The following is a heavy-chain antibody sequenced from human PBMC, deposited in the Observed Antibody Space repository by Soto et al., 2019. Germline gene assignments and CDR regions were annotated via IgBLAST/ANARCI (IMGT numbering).Heavy chain of an antibody. CDR2: ISAYNGNT. Sequence: GASVKVSCKASGGTFSNYAIGWVRQAPGQGLEWMRWISAYNGNTNYAQKLQGRVTMSTDTSTSTAYMELRSLRSDDTAVYYCGRSVGLSYGMDVWGQGTTVTVSS. CDR3: GRSVGLSYGMDV. J-gene: IGHJ6*02. V-gene: IGHV1-18*01. D-gene: IGHD1-26*01. CDR1: GGTFSNYA.